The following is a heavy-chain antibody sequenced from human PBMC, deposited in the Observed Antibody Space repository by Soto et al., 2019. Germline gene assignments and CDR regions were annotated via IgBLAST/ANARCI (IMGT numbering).Heavy chain of an antibody. CDR2: INPNSGGT. CDR1: GYTFTGYY. J-gene: IGHJ6*04. Sequence: ASVKVSCKASGYTFTGYYMHWVRQAPGQGLEWMGWINPNSGGTNYAQKFQGRVTMTRDTSISTAYMELSRLRSDDTAVYYCASDLVMMFGVATGVGMDVWGEGTTVTVSS. CDR3: ASDLVMMFGVATGVGMDV. D-gene: IGHD3-3*01. V-gene: IGHV1-2*02.